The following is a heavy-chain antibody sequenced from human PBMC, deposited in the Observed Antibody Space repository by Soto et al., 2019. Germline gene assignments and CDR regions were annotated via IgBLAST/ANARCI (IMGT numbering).Heavy chain of an antibody. V-gene: IGHV4-59*01. CDR3: ASHDYYDSPLDY. J-gene: IGHJ4*02. Sequence: QVQLQESGPGLVKPSETLSLTCTVSGGSISSYYWSWIRQPPGKGLEWIGYIYYSGSTNYNPSLKSRVTISVDTSKNQFSLKLSSVTAADTAVYYCASHDYYDSPLDYWGQGTLVTVSS. CDR1: GGSISSYY. D-gene: IGHD3-22*01. CDR2: IYYSGST.